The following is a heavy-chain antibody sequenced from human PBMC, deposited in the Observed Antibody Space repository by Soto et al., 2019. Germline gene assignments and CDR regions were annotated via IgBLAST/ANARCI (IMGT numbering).Heavy chain of an antibody. V-gene: IGHV4-39*01. J-gene: IGHJ4*02. Sequence: SETLSLTCTVSGGSISSSSYYWGWIRQPPGKGLEWIGSIYYSGSTYYNPSLKSRVTISVDTSKNQFSLKLSSVTAADTAVYYCARHFPRGSGYYYFDYWGQGTLVTVSS. CDR2: IYYSGST. CDR3: ARHFPRGSGYYYFDY. D-gene: IGHD3-22*01. CDR1: GGSISSSSYY.